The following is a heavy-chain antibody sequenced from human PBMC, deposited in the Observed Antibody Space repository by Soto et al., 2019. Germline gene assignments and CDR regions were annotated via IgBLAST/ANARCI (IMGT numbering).Heavy chain of an antibody. D-gene: IGHD4-17*01. CDR1: GGSISSSSYY. CDR2: IYYSGST. CDR3: ATYGGDTGRFDY. Sequence: TLSLTCTVSGGSISSSSYYWGWIRQPPGKGLEWIGSIYYSGSTYYNPSLKSRVTISVDTSKNQFSLKLSSVTAAGTAVYYCATYGGDTGRFDYWGQGTLVTVSS. V-gene: IGHV4-39*01. J-gene: IGHJ4*02.